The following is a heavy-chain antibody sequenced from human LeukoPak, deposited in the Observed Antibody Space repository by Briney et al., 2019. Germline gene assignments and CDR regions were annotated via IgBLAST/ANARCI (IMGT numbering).Heavy chain of an antibody. Sequence: ASVKVSCKASGYTFTGYYMHWVRQAPGQGLEWMGWINPNSGGTNYAQKFQGRVTMTRDTSISTAYMVLSRLRSDDTAVYYCARDSGYSSGWYINRPHWFDYWGQGTLVTVSS. V-gene: IGHV1-2*02. CDR2: INPNSGGT. CDR3: ARDSGYSSGWYINRPHWFDY. CDR1: GYTFTGYY. J-gene: IGHJ4*02. D-gene: IGHD6-19*01.